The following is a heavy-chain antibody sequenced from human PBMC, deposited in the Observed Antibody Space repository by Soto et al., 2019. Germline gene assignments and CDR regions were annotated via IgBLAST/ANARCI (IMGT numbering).Heavy chain of an antibody. Sequence: QVQLQESGPGLVKPSETLSLTCTVSGGSISSYYWSWIRQPAGKGLEWIGRIYTSGSTNYNPSLKSRVTMSVDTSKNQFSLKLSSVTAADTAVYYCAREDRGGYDYSVSGGIAETDAFDIWGQGTMVTVSS. D-gene: IGHD5-12*01. CDR2: IYTSGST. CDR1: GGSISSYY. CDR3: AREDRGGYDYSVSGGIAETDAFDI. J-gene: IGHJ3*02. V-gene: IGHV4-4*07.